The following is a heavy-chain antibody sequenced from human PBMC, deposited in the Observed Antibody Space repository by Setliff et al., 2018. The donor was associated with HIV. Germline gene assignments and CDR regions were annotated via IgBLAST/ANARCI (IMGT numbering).Heavy chain of an antibody. CDR3: ARGVTLGRGVIAESPLYVMDV. J-gene: IGHJ6*03. V-gene: IGHV4-34*01. Sequence: LSLTCASFGGPFRDYFWTWLRQPPGKGLEWIGHISPSGGADYSPSLKTRAAISLVTSRSQIVLRLSSVAAADTATYYCARGVTLGRGVIAESPLYVMDVWGEGTPVTVSS. D-gene: IGHD3-10*01. CDR1: GGPFRDYF. CDR2: ISPSGGA.